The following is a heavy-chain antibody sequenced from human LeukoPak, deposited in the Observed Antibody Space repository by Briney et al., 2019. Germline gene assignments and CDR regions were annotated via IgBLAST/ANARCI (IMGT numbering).Heavy chain of an antibody. CDR2: ISAYNGNT. V-gene: IGHV1-18*04. CDR3: ARALYGSGSYYTSDY. CDR1: GYTFTSYG. J-gene: IGHJ4*02. Sequence: ASVTVSCKDSGYTFTSYGIRWVRQAPGQGLEWMGWISAYNGNTNYAQKLQGRVTMTTDTSTSTAYMELRSLRSDDTAVYYCARALYGSGSYYTSDYWGQGTLVTVSS. D-gene: IGHD3-10*01.